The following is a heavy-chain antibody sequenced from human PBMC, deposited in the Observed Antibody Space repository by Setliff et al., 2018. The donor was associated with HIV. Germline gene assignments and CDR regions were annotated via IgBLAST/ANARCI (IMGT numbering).Heavy chain of an antibody. J-gene: IGHJ4*02. CDR1: GASFNNSY. CDR2: VIHSGNT. Sequence: SETLSLTCTVSGASFNNSYWTWIRQPPGKGLEFIGEVIHSGNTDYNPSLKSRLSISVDTSKNQFSLKMTSVTAADTAVYYCARSSRGPNYDITIYPPRSYDYWGQGTLVTVSS. V-gene: IGHV4-34*12. D-gene: IGHD3-10*01. CDR3: ARSSRGPNYDITIYPPRSYDY.